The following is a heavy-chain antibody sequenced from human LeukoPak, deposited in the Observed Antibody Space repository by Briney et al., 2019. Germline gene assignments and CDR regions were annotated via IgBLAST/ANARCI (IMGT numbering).Heavy chain of an antibody. CDR2: IVGSGDST. D-gene: IGHD6-19*01. V-gene: IGHV3-23*01. Sequence: PGGSLRLSCAASGFTFSSYPMSWVRQAQGKGLKWVSGIVGSGDSTYYADSVKGRFTISRDNSKNTLYLQMNSLRAEDTAVYYCAKVGTSGSSGWYEDYWGQGTLVTVSS. CDR3: AKVGTSGSSGWYEDY. CDR1: GFTFSSYP. J-gene: IGHJ4*02.